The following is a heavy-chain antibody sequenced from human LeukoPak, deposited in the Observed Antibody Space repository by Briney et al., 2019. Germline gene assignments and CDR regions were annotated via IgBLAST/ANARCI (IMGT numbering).Heavy chain of an antibody. V-gene: IGHV3-23*01. J-gene: IGHJ4*02. CDR1: GFTFSSYA. CDR2: ISGSGGST. Sequence: GGSLRLSCAASGFTFSSYAMSWVRQAPGKGLEWVSAISGSGGSTYYADSVKGRFTISRDNSKNTLYLQMNSLRAEDTAVYYCAKSWSYSSSWYVYDYWGQGTLVTVSS. D-gene: IGHD6-13*01. CDR3: AKSWSYSSSWYVYDY.